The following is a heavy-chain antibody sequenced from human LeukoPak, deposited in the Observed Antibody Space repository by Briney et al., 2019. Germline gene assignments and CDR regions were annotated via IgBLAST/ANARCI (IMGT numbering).Heavy chain of an antibody. J-gene: IGHJ4*02. Sequence: GASVKVSCKASGYTFTGYYMHGVRQAPGQGLEWMGRINPNSGGTNYAQKFQGRVTMTRDTSISTAYMELSRLRSDDTAVYYCARDRHPLAHDDWGQGTLVTVSS. D-gene: IGHD6-6*01. V-gene: IGHV1-2*06. CDR3: ARDRHPLAHDD. CDR1: GYTFTGYY. CDR2: INPNSGGT.